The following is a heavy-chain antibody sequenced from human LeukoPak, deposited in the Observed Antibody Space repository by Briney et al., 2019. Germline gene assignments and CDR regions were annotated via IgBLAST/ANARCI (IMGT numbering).Heavy chain of an antibody. CDR1: GFTFSSYG. D-gene: IGHD3-16*01. J-gene: IGHJ3*02. Sequence: SGGSLRLSCAASGFTFSSYGMHWVRQAPGKVLEWVAVISYDGSYKDFADSVQGRFTISRDNSKNTLYLQMNSLRPEDTAVYYCASWDPQLGDAFDIWGQGTMVTVSS. CDR2: ISYDGSYK. V-gene: IGHV3-30*03. CDR3: ASWDPQLGDAFDI.